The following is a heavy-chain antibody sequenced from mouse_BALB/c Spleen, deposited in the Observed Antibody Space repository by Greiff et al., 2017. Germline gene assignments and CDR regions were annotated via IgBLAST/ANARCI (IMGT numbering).Heavy chain of an antibody. CDR3: ARGATVVPYFDY. V-gene: IGHV5-9*03. J-gene: IGHJ2*01. CDR1: GFTFSSYT. D-gene: IGHD1-1*01. CDR2: ISSGGGNT. Sequence: EVQVVESGGGLVKPGGSLKLSCAASGFTFSSYTMSWVRQTPEKRLEWVATISSGGGNTYYPDSVKGRFTISRDNAKNNLYLQMSSLRSEDTALYYCARGATVVPYFDYWGQGTTLTVSS.